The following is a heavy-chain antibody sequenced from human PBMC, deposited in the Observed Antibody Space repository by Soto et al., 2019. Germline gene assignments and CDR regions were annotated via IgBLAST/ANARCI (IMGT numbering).Heavy chain of an antibody. D-gene: IGHD6-13*01. J-gene: IGHJ5*02. CDR1: GGTFSSYT. Sequence: SVKVSCKASGGTFSSYTISWVRQAPGQGLEWMGGIIPIFGTANYAQKFQGRVTITADESTSTAYMELSSLRSEDTAVYFCARGPTRAAAGPYNRFDPWGQGTLVTVSS. V-gene: IGHV1-69*13. CDR2: IIPIFGTA. CDR3: ARGPTRAAAGPYNRFDP.